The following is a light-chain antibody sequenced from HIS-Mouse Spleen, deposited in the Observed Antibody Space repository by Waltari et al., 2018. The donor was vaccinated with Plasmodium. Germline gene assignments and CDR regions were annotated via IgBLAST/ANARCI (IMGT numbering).Light chain of an antibody. CDR1: MGIRSY. CDR2: AAS. J-gene: IGKJ4*01. V-gene: IGKV1-8*01. CDR3: QQYYSYPLT. Sequence: AIRMTQSPSSFSASTGDRVTITCRASMGIRSYLAWDQQKPWKAPKLLIYAASTVQSGVPSRFSGSGSGTDFTLTSSCLQSEDFATYYCQQYYSYPLTFGGGTKVEIK.